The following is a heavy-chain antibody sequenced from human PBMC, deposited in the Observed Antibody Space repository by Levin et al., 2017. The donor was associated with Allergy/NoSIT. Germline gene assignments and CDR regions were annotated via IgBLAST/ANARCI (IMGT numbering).Heavy chain of an antibody. CDR1: GFTFSSYW. Sequence: PGGSLRLSCAASGFTFSSYWMSWVRQAPGKGLEWVANIKQDGSEKYYVDSVKGRFTISRDNAKNSLYLQMNSLRAEDTAVYYCASPAFLYSSSWSEGMDVWGQGTTVTVSS. CDR2: IKQDGSEK. CDR3: ASPAFLYSSSWSEGMDV. V-gene: IGHV3-7*02. J-gene: IGHJ6*02. D-gene: IGHD6-13*01.